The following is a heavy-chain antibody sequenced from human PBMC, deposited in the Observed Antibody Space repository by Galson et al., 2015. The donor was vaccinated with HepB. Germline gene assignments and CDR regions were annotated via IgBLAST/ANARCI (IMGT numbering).Heavy chain of an antibody. CDR2: ISYDGSNK. Sequence: SLRLSCAASGFTFSSYAMHWVRQAPGKGLEWVAVISYDGSNKYYADSVKGRFTISRDNSKNTLYLQMNSLRAEDTAVYYCTTGEVVTMVRGVMRMDVWGQGTTVTVSS. J-gene: IGHJ6*02. V-gene: IGHV3-30-3*01. CDR1: GFTFSSYA. D-gene: IGHD3-10*01. CDR3: TTGEVVTMVRGVMRMDV.